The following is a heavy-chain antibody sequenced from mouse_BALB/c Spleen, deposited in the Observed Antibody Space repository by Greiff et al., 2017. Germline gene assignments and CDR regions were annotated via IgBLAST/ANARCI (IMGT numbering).Heavy chain of an antibody. CDR1: GFTFSDYY. J-gene: IGHJ3*01. CDR3: ARDHYRYDRAWFAY. D-gene: IGHD2-14*01. V-gene: IGHV5-4*02. Sequence: EVMLVESGGGLVKPGGSLKLSCAASGFTFSDYYMYWVRQTPEKRLEWVATISDGGSYTYYPDSVKGRFTISRDNAKNNLYLQMSSLKSEDTAMYYCARDHYRYDRAWFAYWGQGTLVTVSA. CDR2: ISDGGSYT.